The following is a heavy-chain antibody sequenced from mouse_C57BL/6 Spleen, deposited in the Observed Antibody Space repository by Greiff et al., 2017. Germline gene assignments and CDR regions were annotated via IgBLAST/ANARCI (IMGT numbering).Heavy chain of an antibody. CDR1: GFTFSDYG. CDR2: ISSGSSTI. V-gene: IGHV5-17*01. D-gene: IGHD1-1*01. CDR3: ARGGYYYGRDAMDY. Sequence: EVQVVESGGGLVKPGGSLKLSCAASGFTFSDYGMHWVRQAPEKGLEWVAYISSGSSTIYYADTVKGRFTISRDNAKNTLFLQMTSLRSEDTAMYYCARGGYYYGRDAMDYWGQGTSVTVSS. J-gene: IGHJ4*01.